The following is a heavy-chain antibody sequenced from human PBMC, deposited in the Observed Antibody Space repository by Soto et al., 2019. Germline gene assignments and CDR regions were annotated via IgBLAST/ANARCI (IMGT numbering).Heavy chain of an antibody. D-gene: IGHD3-10*01. J-gene: IGHJ4*02. V-gene: IGHV4-34*01. Sequence: SETLSLTCAVYGGSVSGCYWSWIRQPPGKGLEWIGEINHSESTNYNPSLKSRVTISVDTSKNQISLKLSTVTAEATAEYYCGRGMGLLWFGELLPFDYWGQGTLVTVS. CDR3: GRGMGLLWFGELLPFDY. CDR2: INHSEST. CDR1: GGSVSGCY.